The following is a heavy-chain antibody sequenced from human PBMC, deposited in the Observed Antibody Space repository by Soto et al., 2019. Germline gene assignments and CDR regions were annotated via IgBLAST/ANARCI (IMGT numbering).Heavy chain of an antibody. CDR2: IIPIFGTA. D-gene: IGHD6-6*01. CDR1: GGTFSSYA. J-gene: IGHJ5*02. Sequence: ASVKVSCKASGGTFSSYAISWVRQAPGQGLEWMGGIIPIFGTANYAQKFQGRVTITADKSTSTAYMELSSLRSEDTAVYYCASLVPYRSSSLWFDPWGQGTLVTFYS. V-gene: IGHV1-69*06. CDR3: ASLVPYRSSSLWFDP.